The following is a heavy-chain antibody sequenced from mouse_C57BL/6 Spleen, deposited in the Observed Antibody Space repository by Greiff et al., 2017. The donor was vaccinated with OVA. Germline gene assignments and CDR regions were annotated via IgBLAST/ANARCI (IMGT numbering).Heavy chain of an antibody. CDR1: GFTFSSYG. CDR2: ISSGGRYT. CDR3: ARRDYYGSSLYFDY. J-gene: IGHJ2*01. D-gene: IGHD1-1*01. Sequence: DVMLVESGGDLVKPGGSLKLSCAASGFTFSSYGISWVRQTPDKRLEWVATISSGGRYTYYPDSVKGRFTISRDNAKNTLYLQMSSLKSEDTAMYYCARRDYYGSSLYFDYWGQGTTLTVSS. V-gene: IGHV5-6*02.